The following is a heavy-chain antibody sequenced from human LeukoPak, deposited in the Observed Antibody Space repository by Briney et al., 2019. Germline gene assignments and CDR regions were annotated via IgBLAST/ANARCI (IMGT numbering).Heavy chain of an antibody. Sequence: PSETLSLTCAVNGGSFSGYYWSWIRQPPGKGLEWIGEINHSGSTNYNPSLKSRVTISVDTSKNQFSLKLSSVTAADTAVYYCAREYYGSGIQDYWGQGTLVTVSS. CDR3: AREYYGSGIQDY. J-gene: IGHJ4*02. V-gene: IGHV4-34*01. D-gene: IGHD3-10*01. CDR1: GGSFSGYY. CDR2: INHSGST.